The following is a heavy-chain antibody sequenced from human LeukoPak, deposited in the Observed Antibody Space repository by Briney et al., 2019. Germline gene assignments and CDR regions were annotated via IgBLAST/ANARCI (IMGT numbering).Heavy chain of an antibody. CDR3: AQSLGSGNWIGNWFDP. D-gene: IGHD1-1*01. CDR2: IYYSGST. V-gene: IGHV4-59*08. CDR1: GGSISSYY. Sequence: SETLSLTCTISGGSISSYYWSWIRQPPGKGLEWIGYIYYSGSTSYNPSLKSRVTISVDTSKNQFSLKLTSVTAADTAIYYSAQSLGSGNWIGNWFDPWGQGTLVTVSS. J-gene: IGHJ5*02.